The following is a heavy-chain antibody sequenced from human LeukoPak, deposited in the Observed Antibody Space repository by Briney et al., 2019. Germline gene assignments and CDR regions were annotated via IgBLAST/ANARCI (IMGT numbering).Heavy chain of an antibody. CDR1: GGSISSYY. J-gene: IGHJ6*02. D-gene: IGHD3-22*01. CDR3: ARDRIYYYDSSGYYYYYGMDV. V-gene: IGHV4-59*01. Sequence: SETLSLTCTVSGGSISSYYWSWIRQPPGKGLGWIGYIYYSGSTNYNSSLKSRVTISVDTSKNQFSLKLSSVTAADTAVYYCARDRIYYYDSSGYYYYYGMDVWGQGTTVTVSS. CDR2: IYYSGST.